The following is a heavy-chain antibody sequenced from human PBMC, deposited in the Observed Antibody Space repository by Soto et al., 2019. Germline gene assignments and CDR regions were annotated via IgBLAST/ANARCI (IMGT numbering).Heavy chain of an antibody. Sequence: PSETLSLTCTVSGGSISSYYWSWIRQPPGKRLEWIGYIYYSGSTNYNPSLKSRVTISVDTSKNQFSLKLSSVTAADTAVYYCARSRPPGRARSGYYYYGMDVWGQGTTVTVSS. V-gene: IGHV4-59*01. CDR1: GGSISSYY. J-gene: IGHJ6*02. CDR2: IYYSGST. CDR3: ARSRPPGRARSGYYYYGMDV. D-gene: IGHD3-10*01.